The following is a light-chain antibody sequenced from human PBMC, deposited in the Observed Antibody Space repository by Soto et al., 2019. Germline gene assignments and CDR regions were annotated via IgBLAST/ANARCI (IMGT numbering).Light chain of an antibody. J-gene: IGKJ1*01. Sequence: DIQMTQSPSSLSASVGDRVTITCRASQSISGYLNWYQQKPGKAPKLLIYTVSSLKSGVPSRFSGSGSGTDFTLTISSLQPEDFATYYCQQSYSTPWTFGQGTKVDIK. V-gene: IGKV1-39*01. CDR3: QQSYSTPWT. CDR1: QSISGY. CDR2: TVS.